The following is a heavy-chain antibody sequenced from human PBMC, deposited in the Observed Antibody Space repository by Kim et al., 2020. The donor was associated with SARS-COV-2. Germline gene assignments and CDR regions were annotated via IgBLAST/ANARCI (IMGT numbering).Heavy chain of an antibody. J-gene: IGHJ4*01. CDR3: AKDHSYYYDSSGHYYFD. D-gene: IGHD3-22*01. CDR2: ISYDGSNK. CDR1: GFTFSSYG. V-gene: IGHV3-30*18. Sequence: GGSLRLSCAASGFTFSSYGMHWVRQAPGKGLEWVAVISYDGSNKYYADSVKGRFTISRDNSKNTLYLQMNSLRAEDTAVYYCAKDHSYYYDSSGHYYFD.